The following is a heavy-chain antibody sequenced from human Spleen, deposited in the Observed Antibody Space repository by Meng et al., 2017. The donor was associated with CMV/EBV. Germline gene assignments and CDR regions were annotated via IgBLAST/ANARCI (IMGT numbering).Heavy chain of an antibody. CDR2: IWYDGSAE. V-gene: IGHV3-33*06. J-gene: IGHJ5*02. D-gene: IGHD6-13*01. CDR3: VKDRSAAGTSWLDP. Sequence: ASGFRFISHVMHWVRHTPGKGLEWVAVIWYDGSAEYYADSVKGRFTISRDNSKNTLYLQMNSLRVEDTAMYYCVKDRSAAGTSWLDPWGQGTLVTVSS. CDR1: GFRFISHV.